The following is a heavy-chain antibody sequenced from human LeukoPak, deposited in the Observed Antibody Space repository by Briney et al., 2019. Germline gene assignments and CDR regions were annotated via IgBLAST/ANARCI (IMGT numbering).Heavy chain of an antibody. CDR1: GFTFSSYS. Sequence: GGSLRLSCAASGFTFSSYSMIWVRQAPGKGLELVSSISGTSSYIYYADSVKGRFTISRDNAKNSLYLQMNSLRAEDTAVYYCARGYYDILTGYYPWGQGTLVTVSS. J-gene: IGHJ5*02. V-gene: IGHV3-21*01. CDR3: ARGYYDILTGYYP. CDR2: ISGTSSYI. D-gene: IGHD3-9*01.